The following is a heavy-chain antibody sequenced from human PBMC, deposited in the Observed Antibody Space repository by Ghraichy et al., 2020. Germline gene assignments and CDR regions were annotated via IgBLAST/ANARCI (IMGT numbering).Heavy chain of an antibody. CDR1: GFTVSSNY. V-gene: IGHV3-53*04. CDR3: ARGLGGDPIDY. Sequence: GGSLRLSCAASGFTVSSNYMSWVRQAPGKGLEWVSVIYSGGSTYYADSVKGRFTISRHNSKNTLYLQMNSLRAEDTAVYYCARGLGGDPIDYLGQGTLVTVSA. J-gene: IGHJ4*02. D-gene: IGHD1-26*01. CDR2: IYSGGST.